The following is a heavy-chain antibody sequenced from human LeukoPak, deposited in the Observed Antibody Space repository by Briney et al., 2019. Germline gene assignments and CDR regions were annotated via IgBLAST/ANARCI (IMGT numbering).Heavy chain of an antibody. Sequence: SETLSLTCTVSGGSISSYYWSWIRQPPGKGLEWIGYIYYSGSTNYNPSLKSRVTISVDTSKNQFSLKLSSVTAADTAVYYCARAQQLVVYYGMDVWGQGTTVTVSS. CDR2: IYYSGST. CDR1: GGSISSYY. J-gene: IGHJ6*02. CDR3: ARAQQLVVYYGMDV. V-gene: IGHV4-59*12. D-gene: IGHD6-13*01.